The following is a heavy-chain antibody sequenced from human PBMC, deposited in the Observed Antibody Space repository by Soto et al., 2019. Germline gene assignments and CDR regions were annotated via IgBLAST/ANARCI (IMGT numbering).Heavy chain of an antibody. CDR1: GGSINSGGYY. J-gene: IGHJ4*02. Sequence: QVQLQESGPGLVKPSQTLSLTCTVSGGSINSGGYYWSWIRQHPGKGLEYIGYIFYSGSTYYNPYLKSRLTISIDTSKNQFSLKLSSVTAADTAVYYCAREVRGRYDSSDYFDYWGQGTLVTVSS. CDR3: AREVRGRYDSSDYFDY. V-gene: IGHV4-31*03. CDR2: IFYSGST. D-gene: IGHD3-22*01.